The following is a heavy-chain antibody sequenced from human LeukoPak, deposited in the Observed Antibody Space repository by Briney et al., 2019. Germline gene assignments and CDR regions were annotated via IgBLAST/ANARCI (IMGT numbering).Heavy chain of an antibody. CDR3: SNYVRSVHYYMCV. J-gene: IGHJ6*03. CDR1: GGSFYSKY. D-gene: IGHD4-17*01. Sequence: SETLSLTRSVSGGSFYSKYWSSIRQPPRKGLEWIGYIYTSGSINFNPSPRSRVAMSLDTSKKQFPLKFYSVTAAHTALYYFSNYVRSVHYYMCVWGKGATVIVSS. V-gene: IGHV4-4*09. CDR2: IYTSGSI.